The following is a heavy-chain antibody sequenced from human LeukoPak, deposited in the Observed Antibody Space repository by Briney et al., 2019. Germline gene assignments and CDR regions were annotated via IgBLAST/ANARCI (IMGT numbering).Heavy chain of an antibody. Sequence: SGTLSLTCGVSGGSITTTNFWSWVRQPPGGGLEWIGEISLRGRAQYNPSLKSRVNISIDESKNHLYLSLASVTAADTAVYYCARGPSSSGWYGVDYWGQGTLVTVSS. CDR1: GGSITTTNF. CDR3: ARGPSSSGWYGVDY. CDR2: ISLRGRA. V-gene: IGHV4-4*02. D-gene: IGHD6-19*01. J-gene: IGHJ4*02.